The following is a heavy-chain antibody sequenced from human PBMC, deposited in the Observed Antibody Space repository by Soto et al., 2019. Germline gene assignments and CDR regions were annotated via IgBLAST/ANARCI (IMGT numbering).Heavy chain of an antibody. CDR3: ARGKPGYSSGWYLRY. D-gene: IGHD6-19*01. CDR2: IWYDGSNK. Sequence: PGGSLRLSCAASGFTFSSYGMHWVRQAPGKGLEWVAVIWYDGSNKYYADSVKGRFTISRDNSKNTLYLQMNSLRAEDTAVYYCARGKPGYSSGWYLRYWGQGTLVTVSS. V-gene: IGHV3-33*01. J-gene: IGHJ4*02. CDR1: GFTFSSYG.